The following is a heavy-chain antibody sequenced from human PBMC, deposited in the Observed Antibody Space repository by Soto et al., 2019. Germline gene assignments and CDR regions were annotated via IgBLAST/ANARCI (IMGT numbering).Heavy chain of an antibody. CDR1: GDSMTSYY. D-gene: IGHD3-3*01. Sequence: SETLSLTCSVSGDSMTSYYWSWIRQPPGKGLEWIGYIYYSGSTNYTPSLKSRVTISVDTSKNQFSLKLTSVTAADTAVHYCARTIGVLNFYYYYYYMDVWGKGTTVTVSS. CDR2: IYYSGST. V-gene: IGHV4-59*01. J-gene: IGHJ6*03. CDR3: ARTIGVLNFYYYYYYMDV.